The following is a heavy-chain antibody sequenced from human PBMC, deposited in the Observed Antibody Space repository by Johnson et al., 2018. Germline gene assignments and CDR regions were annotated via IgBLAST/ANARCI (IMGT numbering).Heavy chain of an antibody. CDR3: ARDMGSGSHHDAFDI. J-gene: IGHJ3*02. V-gene: IGHV3-48*01. D-gene: IGHD3-10*01. Sequence: EVQLVESGGGVVQPGRSLRLSCAASGFTFSSYGMHWVRQAPGKGLEWVSYISSSSSTIYYADSVKGRFTISRDNAKNSLYLQMNSLGAEDTAVYYIARDMGSGSHHDAFDIWGQGTMVTGSS. CDR2: ISSSSSTI. CDR1: GFTFSSYG.